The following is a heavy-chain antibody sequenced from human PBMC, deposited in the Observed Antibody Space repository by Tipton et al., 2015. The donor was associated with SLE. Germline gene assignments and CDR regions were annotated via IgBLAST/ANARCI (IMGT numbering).Heavy chain of an antibody. V-gene: IGHV4-34*08. CDR1: GGTFNNYY. CDR3: AGRLLGRWLQYY. J-gene: IGHJ4*02. D-gene: IGHD5-24*01. CDR2: IHHSGTT. Sequence: TLSLTCTVSGGTFNNYYWSWIRQPPGKGLEGIGEIHHSGTTNYNPSLESRVTISVDTSKNQFSLKLSSVTAADTAVYWCAGRLLGRWLQYYWGQGTPVTVSS.